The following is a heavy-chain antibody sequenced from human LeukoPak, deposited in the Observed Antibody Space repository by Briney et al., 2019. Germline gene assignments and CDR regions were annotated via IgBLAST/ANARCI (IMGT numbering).Heavy chain of an antibody. J-gene: IGHJ4*02. V-gene: IGHV4-34*01. CDR1: GGSFSGYY. Sequence: PSETLSLTCAVYGGSFSGYYWSWIRQPPGKGLEWIGEINHSGSTNYNPSLKSRVTISVGTSKNQFSLKLSSVTAADTAVYYCARGSPPPAYYYDSSGYFGFDYWGQGTLVTVSS. CDR3: ARGSPPPAYYYDSSGYFGFDY. CDR2: INHSGST. D-gene: IGHD3-22*01.